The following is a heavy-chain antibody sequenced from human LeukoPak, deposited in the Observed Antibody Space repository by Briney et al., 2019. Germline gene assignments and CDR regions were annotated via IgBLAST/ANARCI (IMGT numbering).Heavy chain of an antibody. CDR2: INAGNGNT. CDR3: ARGDIVVVITDY. J-gene: IGHJ4*02. Sequence: VASVKVSCTASGYTFTSYAMHWVRQAPGQRLEWMGWINAGNGNTKYSQKFQGRVTITRDTSASTAYMELSSLRSEDTAVYYCARGDIVVVITDYWGQGTLVTVSS. CDR1: GYTFTSYA. V-gene: IGHV1-3*01. D-gene: IGHD3-22*01.